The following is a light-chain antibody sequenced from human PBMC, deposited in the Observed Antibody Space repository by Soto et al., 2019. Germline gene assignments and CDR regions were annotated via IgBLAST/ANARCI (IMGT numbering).Light chain of an antibody. Sequence: DIQMTQSPSSLSASVGDRVTITCQASHDIKKYLNWYQEKPGKAPKLLIYDASNLQTGVPSRFSGSGSGTHFTFTISSLQPEGIATYYCQRYDSLPPTFGQGTRLDIK. CDR3: QRYDSLPPT. V-gene: IGKV1-33*01. CDR1: HDIKKY. J-gene: IGKJ5*01. CDR2: DAS.